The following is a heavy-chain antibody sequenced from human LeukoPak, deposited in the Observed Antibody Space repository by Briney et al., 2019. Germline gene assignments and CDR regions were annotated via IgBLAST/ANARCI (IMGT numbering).Heavy chain of an antibody. D-gene: IGHD3-22*01. Sequence: EASVKVSCKASGYTFTSYGFSWVRQAPGQGLEWVGWINPYSGGTNYAQKFQGRVTMTRDTSISTAYMELSRLRSDDTAVYYCARASYYYDSSGYPGYYFDYWGQGTLVTVSS. J-gene: IGHJ4*02. CDR2: INPYSGGT. V-gene: IGHV1-2*02. CDR3: ARASYYYDSSGYPGYYFDY. CDR1: GYTFTSYG.